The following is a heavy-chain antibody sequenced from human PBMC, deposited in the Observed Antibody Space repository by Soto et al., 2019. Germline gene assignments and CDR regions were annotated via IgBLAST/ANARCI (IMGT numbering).Heavy chain of an antibody. J-gene: IGHJ3*01. Sequence: EVQLVESGGGLVQPGGSLRLSCTASGFAFNTYEMDWVRQAPGKGLEWVANIKSGGSTVFYTASVEGRFTISRDDVKNLLYLEMNSLRDEDTAAYYCVKEKSVMYSGYDAFDVWGQGTMVTVSS. CDR1: GFAFNTYE. D-gene: IGHD5-12*01. V-gene: IGHV3-48*03. CDR2: IKSGGSTV. CDR3: VKEKSVMYSGYDAFDV.